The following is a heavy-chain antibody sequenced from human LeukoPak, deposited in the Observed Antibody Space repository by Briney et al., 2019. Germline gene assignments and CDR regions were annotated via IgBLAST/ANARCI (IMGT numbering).Heavy chain of an antibody. CDR2: IFYSGST. CDR1: GGSISTSNYY. V-gene: IGHV4-39*01. Sequence: SETLSLTCTVSGGSISTSNYYWGWIRQPPGKGLEWIGNIFYSGSTYYTPSLKSRVTISVDTSKNQFSLKLSSVTAADTAVYYCARVIIRYYYYYYMDVWGKGTTVTISS. CDR3: ARVIIRYYYYYYMDV. J-gene: IGHJ6*03. D-gene: IGHD3-10*01.